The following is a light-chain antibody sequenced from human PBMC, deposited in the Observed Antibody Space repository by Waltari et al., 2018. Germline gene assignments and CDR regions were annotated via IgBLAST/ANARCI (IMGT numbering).Light chain of an antibody. CDR2: GNS. CDR3: QSYDSSLSGSRV. J-gene: IGLJ2*01. V-gene: IGLV1-40*01. CDR1: SSNIGAGYD. Sequence: QSVLTQPPSVSGAPGQRVTIPCPGSSSNIGAGYDVHWYQQPPGTAPKLLMYGNSNRPSGVPDRFSGSKPGTSASLAITGLQAEDEADYYCQSYDSSLSGSRVFGGGTKLTVL.